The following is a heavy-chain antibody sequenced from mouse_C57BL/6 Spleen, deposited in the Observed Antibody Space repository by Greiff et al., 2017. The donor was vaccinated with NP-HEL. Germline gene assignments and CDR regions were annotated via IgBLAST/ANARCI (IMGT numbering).Heavy chain of an antibody. Sequence: VQLQQPGAELVMPGASVKLSCKASGYTFTSYWMHWVKQRPGQGLEWIGEIDPSDSYTNYNQKFKGKSTLTVDKSSSTAYMQLSSLTSEDSAVYDCARGGSNYPYYAMDYWGQGTSVTVSS. D-gene: IGHD2-5*01. CDR2: IDPSDSYT. CDR1: GYTFTSYW. J-gene: IGHJ4*01. V-gene: IGHV1-69*01. CDR3: ARGGSNYPYYAMDY.